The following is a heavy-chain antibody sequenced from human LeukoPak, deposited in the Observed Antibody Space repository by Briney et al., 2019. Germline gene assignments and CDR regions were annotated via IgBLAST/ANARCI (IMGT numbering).Heavy chain of an antibody. CDR1: GGSISSYY. Sequence: SETLSLTCTVSGGSISSYYWSWIRQPPGKGLEWIGYIYYSGSTNYNPSLKSRVTISVDTSKNQFSLKLSSVTAADTAVYYCATDLRLGELSLFLYWGQGTLVTVSS. J-gene: IGHJ4*02. CDR3: ATDLRLGELSLFLY. V-gene: IGHV4-59*01. D-gene: IGHD3-16*02. CDR2: IYYSGST.